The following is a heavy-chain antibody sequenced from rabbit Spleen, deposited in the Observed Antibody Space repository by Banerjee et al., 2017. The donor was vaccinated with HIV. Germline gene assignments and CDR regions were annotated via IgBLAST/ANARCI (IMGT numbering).Heavy chain of an antibody. Sequence: QEQLVESGGGLVQPGGSLKLSCKASEFDFSSFGVSWVRQAPGKGLEWISCIAGSSSGFTYSATWAKGRFTCSKTSSTTVTLQMISLTVADTATYFCARDTGSSFSSYGMDLWGPGTLVTVS. CDR2: IAGSSSGFT. CDR1: EFDFSSFG. J-gene: IGHJ6*01. V-gene: IGHV1S45*01. CDR3: ARDTGSSFSSYGMDL. D-gene: IGHD8-1*01.